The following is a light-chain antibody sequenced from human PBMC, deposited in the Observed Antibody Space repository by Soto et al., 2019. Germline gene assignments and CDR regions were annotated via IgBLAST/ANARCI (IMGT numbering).Light chain of an antibody. CDR3: HQYNDWPLWT. CDR1: QSVSSN. J-gene: IGKJ1*01. CDR2: GAS. Sequence: EIVMTQSPATLSVSPGERATLSCRASQSVSSNLAWYQQKRGQGPMLLIYGASTRATGIPARFSGSGSGTEFTLTISSLQSEDFAVYYCHQYNDWPLWTFGQGTKVEIK. V-gene: IGKV3-15*01.